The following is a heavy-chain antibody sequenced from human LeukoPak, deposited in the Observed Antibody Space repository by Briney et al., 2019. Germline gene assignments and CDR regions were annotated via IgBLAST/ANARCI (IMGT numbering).Heavy chain of an antibody. CDR3: ARDRVEGSGLNYNWFDP. CDR1: GYTFTSYA. D-gene: IGHD6-19*01. CDR2: INAGNGNT. V-gene: IGHV1-3*01. Sequence: ASVNVSCKASGYTFTSYAMHWVRQAPGQRLEWMGWINAGNGNTKYSQKFQGRVTITRDTSASTAYMELSSLRSEDTAVYYCARDRVEGSGLNYNWFDPWGQGTLVTVSS. J-gene: IGHJ5*02.